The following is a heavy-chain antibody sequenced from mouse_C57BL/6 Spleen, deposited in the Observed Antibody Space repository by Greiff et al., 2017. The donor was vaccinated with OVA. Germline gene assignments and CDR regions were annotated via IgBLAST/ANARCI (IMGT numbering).Heavy chain of an antibody. J-gene: IGHJ2*01. D-gene: IGHD4-1*01. CDR2: ISYDGSN. Sequence: EVKLMESGPGLVKPSQSLSLTCSVTGYSITSGYYWNWIRQFPGNKLEWMGYISYDGSNNYNPSLKNRISITRDTSKNQFFLKLNSVTTEDTATYYCARENWDSYYFDYWGKGTTLTVSS. CDR3: ARENWDSYYFDY. V-gene: IGHV3-6*01. CDR1: GYSITSGYY.